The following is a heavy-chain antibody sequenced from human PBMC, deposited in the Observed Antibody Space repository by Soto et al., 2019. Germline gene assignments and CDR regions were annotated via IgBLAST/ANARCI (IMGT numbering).Heavy chain of an antibody. D-gene: IGHD3-22*01. CDR1: GDSISSGGYS. V-gene: IGHV4-30-2*06. CDR2: TYHSGGT. J-gene: IGHJ4*02. CDR3: ARDSLSGYYFDF. Sequence: QLQLQESGSGLVKPSQTLSLTCVVSGDSISSGGYSWNWIRQSPGKGLEWIGHTYHSGGTLYNPSLDSRVTISVDKSKNQFSLRLTSVTAAYTAVYYCARDSLSGYYFDFWGQGTRVTVSS.